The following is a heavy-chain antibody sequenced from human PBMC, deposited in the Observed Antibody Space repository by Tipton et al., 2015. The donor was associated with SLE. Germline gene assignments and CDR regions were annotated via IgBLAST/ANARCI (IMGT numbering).Heavy chain of an antibody. CDR3: AREWGDAFDI. D-gene: IGHD2-8*01. Sequence: LRLSCAVYGGSFSGYYWSWIRQPPGKGLEWIGEINHSGSTNYNPSLKSRVTISVDTSKNQFSLKLSSVTAADTAVYYCAREWGDAFDIWGQETMVTVSS. CDR1: GGSFSGYY. J-gene: IGHJ3*02. V-gene: IGHV4-34*01. CDR2: INHSGST.